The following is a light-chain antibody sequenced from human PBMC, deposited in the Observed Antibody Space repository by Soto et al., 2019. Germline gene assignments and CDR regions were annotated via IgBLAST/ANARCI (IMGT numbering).Light chain of an antibody. CDR3: QAWDSSTVV. CDR1: KLGDKY. Sequence: SYELTQPPSVSVSPGQTASITCSGDKLGDKYVCWYQQKPGQSPVVVIYQDSKRPSGIPERISGSNSGNTATLTISGTQAMDEADYYCQAWDSSTVVFGGGTKVTVL. CDR2: QDS. V-gene: IGLV3-1*01. J-gene: IGLJ2*01.